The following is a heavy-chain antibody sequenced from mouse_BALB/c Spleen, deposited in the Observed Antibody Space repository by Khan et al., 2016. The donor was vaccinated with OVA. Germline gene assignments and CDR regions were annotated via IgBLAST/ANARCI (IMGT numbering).Heavy chain of an antibody. D-gene: IGHD2-10*01. CDR2: IWNDGNT. CDR1: GFSLTNYG. Sequence: QVQLKQSGPGLVAPSQSLSITCTISGFSLTNYGVHWVRQPPGKGLEWLVVIWNDGNTAYNSALKSRLTISKDNSKSQVFLKMNSLQTDDTAMYFGARQPYYHYNIMDYWGQGTSVTVSS. CDR3: ARQPYYHYNIMDY. V-gene: IGHV2-6-1*01. J-gene: IGHJ4*01.